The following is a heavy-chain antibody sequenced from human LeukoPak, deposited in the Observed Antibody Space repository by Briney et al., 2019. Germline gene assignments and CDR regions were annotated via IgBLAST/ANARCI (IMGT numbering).Heavy chain of an antibody. CDR3: ARYALGLFDAFDI. D-gene: IGHD7-27*01. J-gene: IGHJ3*02. CDR1: GGSISSGSYY. V-gene: IGHV4-61*02. CDR2: IYTSGST. Sequence: PSQTLSLTCTVSGGSISSGSYYWSWIRQPAGKGLEWIGRIYTSGSTNYNPSLKSRVTISVDTSKNQFSLKLSSVTAADTAVYYCARYALGLFDAFDIWGQGTMVTVSS.